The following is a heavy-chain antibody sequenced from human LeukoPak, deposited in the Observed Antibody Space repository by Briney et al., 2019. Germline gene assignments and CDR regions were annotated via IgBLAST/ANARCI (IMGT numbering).Heavy chain of an antibody. Sequence: SETLSLTCAVYGGSFSGYYWSWIRQPPGNGLEWIGEINHSGSTNYNPSLKSRVTISVDTSKNQFSLKLSSVTAADTAVYYCARCRTYYDFWSGSTTVATPDYWGQGTLVTVSS. CDR2: INHSGST. V-gene: IGHV4-34*01. D-gene: IGHD3-3*01. J-gene: IGHJ4*02. CDR1: GGSFSGYY. CDR3: ARCRTYYDFWSGSTTVATPDY.